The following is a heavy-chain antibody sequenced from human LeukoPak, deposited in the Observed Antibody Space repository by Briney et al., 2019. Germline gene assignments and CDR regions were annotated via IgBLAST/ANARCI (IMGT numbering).Heavy chain of an antibody. Sequence: PGGSLRLSCGASGFSFSTYGMHWVRQAPGKGLEWVAVIWHDGSNKYYADSVKGRFTISRDNAKNTLYLQMNSLRAEDTAVYYCARDDAGYSYDPRGWFDPWGQGTLVTVSS. V-gene: IGHV3-33*01. D-gene: IGHD5-18*01. J-gene: IGHJ5*02. CDR1: GFSFSTYG. CDR3: ARDDAGYSYDPRGWFDP. CDR2: IWHDGSNK.